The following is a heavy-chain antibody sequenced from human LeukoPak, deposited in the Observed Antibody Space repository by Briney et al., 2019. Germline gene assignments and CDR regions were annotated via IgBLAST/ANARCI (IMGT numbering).Heavy chain of an antibody. Sequence: PSETLSLTCTVSGGSISSYYWSWIRQPPGKGLEWIGYIYYSGSTNYNPSLKSRGTISVDTSKNQFSLKLSSVTAADTAVYYCARVSMVRGVLLDVWGQGTTVTVSS. J-gene: IGHJ6*02. CDR3: ARVSMVRGVLLDV. CDR2: IYYSGST. D-gene: IGHD3-10*01. V-gene: IGHV4-59*01. CDR1: GGSISSYY.